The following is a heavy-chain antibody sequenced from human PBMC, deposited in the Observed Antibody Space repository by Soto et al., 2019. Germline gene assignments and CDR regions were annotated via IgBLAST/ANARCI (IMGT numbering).Heavy chain of an antibody. J-gene: IGHJ6*03. Sequence: GASVKVSCKASGYTFTGYYMHWVRQAPGQGLEWMGWINPNSGGTNYAQKFRGWVTMTRDTSISTAYMELSRLRSDDTAVYYCARGQSTAAAGSFPGYYYYYYYMDVWGKGTTVTVSS. CDR1: GYTFTGYY. CDR2: INPNSGGT. CDR3: ARGQSTAAAGSFPGYYYYYYYMDV. V-gene: IGHV1-2*04. D-gene: IGHD6-13*01.